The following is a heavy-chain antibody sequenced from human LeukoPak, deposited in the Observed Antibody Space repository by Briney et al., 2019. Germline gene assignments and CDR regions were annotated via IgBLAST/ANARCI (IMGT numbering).Heavy chain of an antibody. CDR1: GYTFTGYY. D-gene: IGHD2-2*01. V-gene: IGHV1-2*02. CDR2: INPKSGGT. Sequence: ASVKVSCKASGYTFTGYYVHWVRQAPRQGLEWMGWINPKSGGTKYAQKFQGRVAMTSDTSNSTAYMELSSLRSDDTAVYFCARRDQMLFSLYWGQGTLVTVSS. J-gene: IGHJ1*01. CDR3: ARRDQMLFSLY.